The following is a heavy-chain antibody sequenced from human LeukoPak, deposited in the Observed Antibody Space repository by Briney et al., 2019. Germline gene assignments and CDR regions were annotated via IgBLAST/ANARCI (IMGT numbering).Heavy chain of an antibody. CDR1: GGTFSSYA. Sequence: GASVKVSCKASGGTFSSYAISWVRQAPGQGLEWMGRIIPILGIANYAQKFQGRVTITADKSTSTAYMELSSLRSEGTAVYYCAGGIAARPYYFDYWGQGTLVTVSS. V-gene: IGHV1-69*04. D-gene: IGHD6-6*01. CDR3: AGGIAARPYYFDY. J-gene: IGHJ4*02. CDR2: IIPILGIA.